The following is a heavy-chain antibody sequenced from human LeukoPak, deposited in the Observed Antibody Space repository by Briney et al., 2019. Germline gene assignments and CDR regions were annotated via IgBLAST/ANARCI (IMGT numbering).Heavy chain of an antibody. Sequence: GGSLKLSCAASGISFSGSAMHWVRQAPGKGLEWVARIRSKANNYATAYAASLKGRFSISRDDSVDTAYLYMNNLETEDTAIYYCTRQFDGVGYFPDYWGQGTLDSVSS. CDR1: GISFSGSA. V-gene: IGHV3-73*01. CDR2: IRSKANNYAT. CDR3: TRQFDGVGYFPDY. D-gene: IGHD3-22*01. J-gene: IGHJ4*02.